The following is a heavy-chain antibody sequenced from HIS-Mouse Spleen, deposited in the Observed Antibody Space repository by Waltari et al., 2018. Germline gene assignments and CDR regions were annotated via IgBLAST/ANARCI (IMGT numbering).Heavy chain of an antibody. D-gene: IGHD6-13*01. CDR2: IYYSGST. CDR3: AREIPYSSSWYDWYFDL. CDR1: GGSISSSSYY. J-gene: IGHJ2*01. V-gene: IGHV4-39*07. Sequence: QLQLQESCPGLVKPSETLSLTCTVPGGSISSSSYYWGWIRQPPGKGLEWLGSIYYSGSTYYNPSLKSRVTISVDTSKNQFSLKLSSVTAADTAVYYCAREIPYSSSWYDWYFDLWGRGTLVTVSS.